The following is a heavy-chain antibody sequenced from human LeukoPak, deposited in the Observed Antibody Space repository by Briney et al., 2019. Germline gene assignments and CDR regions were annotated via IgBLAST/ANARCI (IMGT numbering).Heavy chain of an antibody. CDR1: GGSISSYY. V-gene: IGHV4-59*01. D-gene: IGHD6-19*01. CDR3: ASTSSSGWYYFDY. J-gene: IGHJ4*02. Sequence: SETLSLTCTVSGGSISSYYWSWIRQPAGKGLEWVGYIYYSGSTNYNHSLKRRVTISVDKSKNQFSLKRSSVTAADTAVYYCASTSSSGWYYFDYWGQGTLVTVSS. CDR2: IYYSGST.